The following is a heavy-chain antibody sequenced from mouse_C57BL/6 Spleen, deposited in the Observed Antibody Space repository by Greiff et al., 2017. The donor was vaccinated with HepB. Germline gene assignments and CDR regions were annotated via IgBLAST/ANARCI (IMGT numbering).Heavy chain of an antibody. CDR3: ASKRTGTGYFDY. CDR2: INPNNGGT. J-gene: IGHJ2*01. D-gene: IGHD4-1*01. CDR1: GYTFTDYN. V-gene: IGHV1-22*01. Sequence: EVQLQQSGPELVKPGASVKMSCKASGYTFTDYNMHWVKQSHGKSLEWIGYINPNNGGTSYNQKFKGKATLTVNKSSSTAYMELRSLTSEGSAVYNCASKRTGTGYFDYWSQGATLTVSS.